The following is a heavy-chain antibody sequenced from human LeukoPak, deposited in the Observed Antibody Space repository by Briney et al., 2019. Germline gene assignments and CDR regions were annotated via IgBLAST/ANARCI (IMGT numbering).Heavy chain of an antibody. Sequence: GGALRLSCAASGFTFSSYGMHWVRQAPGKGLEGVAFIRYDGSNKYYADSVKGRFTNSKDNSKNTLYLQMNSLRAEDTAVYYCAKLPGIAAANAFDIWGQGTMVTVSS. CDR1: GFTFSSYG. CDR2: IRYDGSNK. CDR3: AKLPGIAAANAFDI. D-gene: IGHD6-13*01. V-gene: IGHV3-30*02. J-gene: IGHJ3*02.